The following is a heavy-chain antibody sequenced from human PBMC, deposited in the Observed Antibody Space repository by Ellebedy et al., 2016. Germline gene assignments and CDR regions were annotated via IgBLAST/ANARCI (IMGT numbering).Heavy chain of an antibody. CDR3: ARGSSSAGWFDP. J-gene: IGHJ5*02. CDR1: GGSISSSSYY. Sequence: SETLSLXXTVSGGSISSSSYYWGWIRQPPGKGLEWIGSIYYSGSTYYNPSLKSRVTISVDTSKNQFSLKLSSVTAADTAVYYCARGSSSAGWFDPWGQGTLVTVSS. V-gene: IGHV4-39*01. CDR2: IYYSGST. D-gene: IGHD6-6*01.